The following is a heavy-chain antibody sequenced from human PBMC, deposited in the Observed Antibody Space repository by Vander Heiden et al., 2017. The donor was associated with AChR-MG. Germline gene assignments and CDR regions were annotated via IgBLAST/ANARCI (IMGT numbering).Heavy chain of an antibody. D-gene: IGHD5-12*01. Sequence: EVQLLESGGGLVQPGGSLRLSFAASGFTFSSYAMSWVRQAPGKGLEWVSAISGSGGSTYYADSVKGRFTISRDNSKNTLYLQMNSLRAEDTAVYYCAKVKPPFYSGYDENYFDYWGQGTLVTVSS. V-gene: IGHV3-23*01. J-gene: IGHJ4*02. CDR1: GFTFSSYA. CDR2: ISGSGGST. CDR3: AKVKPPFYSGYDENYFDY.